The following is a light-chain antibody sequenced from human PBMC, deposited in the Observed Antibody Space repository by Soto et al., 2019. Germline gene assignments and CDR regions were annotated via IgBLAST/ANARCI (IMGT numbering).Light chain of an antibody. Sequence: QSVLTQPASVSGSPGQSITISCTGTSGDVGAYDFVSWHQQHPGKAPKLMIYDVSNRPSGVSNRFSGSKSGNTASLTISGLQAEDEADYYCNSYSSSKTHVFGTGTKVT. J-gene: IGLJ1*01. CDR1: SGDVGAYDF. V-gene: IGLV2-14*01. CDR3: NSYSSSKTHV. CDR2: DVS.